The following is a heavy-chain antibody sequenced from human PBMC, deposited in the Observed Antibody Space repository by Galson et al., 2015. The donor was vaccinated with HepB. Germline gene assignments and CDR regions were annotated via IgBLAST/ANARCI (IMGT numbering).Heavy chain of an antibody. Sequence: ETLSLTCAVYGGSFSGYYWSWIRQPPGKGLEWIGEINHSGSTNYNPSLKGRVTVSVDMTKNQFSLKLNSVTAADTAVYYCARGSGYNSVGHYYYGMDVWGQGTTVTVSS. V-gene: IGHV4-34*01. D-gene: IGHD5-24*01. CDR2: INHSGST. CDR3: ARGSGYNSVGHYYYGMDV. CDR1: GGSFSGYY. J-gene: IGHJ6*02.